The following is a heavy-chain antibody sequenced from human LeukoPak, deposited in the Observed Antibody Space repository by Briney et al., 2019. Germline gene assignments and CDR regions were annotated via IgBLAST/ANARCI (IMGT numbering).Heavy chain of an antibody. D-gene: IGHD1-26*01. CDR3: GSGERSYHFDN. J-gene: IGHJ4*02. CDR1: ANSFTSQW. Sequence: GESLKISCKGSANSFTSQWIGWVRQMPGKGLEWMGIMYPGDSDTRYSPSIEGHVTISADKSITTAYLQWSSLKASDTAMYYCGSGERSYHFDNWGQGSLVTVSS. V-gene: IGHV5-51*01. CDR2: MYPGDSDT.